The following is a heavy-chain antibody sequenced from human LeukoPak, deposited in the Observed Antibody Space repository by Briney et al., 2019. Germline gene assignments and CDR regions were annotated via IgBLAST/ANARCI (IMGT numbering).Heavy chain of an antibody. D-gene: IGHD3-9*01. V-gene: IGHV1-46*01. J-gene: IGHJ2*01. CDR1: GYTFTTYH. CDR3: ARDGYYDILTGPGYFDL. Sequence: ASVKVSCKASGYTFTTYHLHWVRQAPGQGLEWMGIISPSSGSTTYAQKFQGRVTMTRDTSTTTVYMELSSLRSEDTAMYYCARDGYYDILTGPGYFDLWGRGTLVTVSS. CDR2: ISPSSGST.